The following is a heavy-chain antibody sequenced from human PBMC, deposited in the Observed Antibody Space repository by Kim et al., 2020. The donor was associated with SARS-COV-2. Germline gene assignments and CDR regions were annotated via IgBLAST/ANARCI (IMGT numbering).Heavy chain of an antibody. CDR2: IYYSGST. J-gene: IGHJ4*02. CDR1: GGSISSYY. Sequence: SETLSLTCTVSGGSISSYYWSWIRQPPGKGLEWIGYIYYSGSTNYNPSLKSRVTISVDTSKNQFSLKLSSVTAADTAVYYCARVITMVRGVIITPTTIDYWGQGTLVTVSS. D-gene: IGHD3-10*01. V-gene: IGHV4-59*13. CDR3: ARVITMVRGVIITPTTIDY.